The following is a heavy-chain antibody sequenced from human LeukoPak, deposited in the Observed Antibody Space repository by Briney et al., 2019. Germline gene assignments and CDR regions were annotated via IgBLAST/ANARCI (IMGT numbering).Heavy chain of an antibody. CDR1: GGSISSYY. CDR3: ARERHLFGVVY. Sequence: SETLSLTCTVSGGSISSYYWSWIRQPAGKGLEWIGRIYTSGSTNYNPSLKSRVTISVDTSKNQFPLKLSSVTAADTAVYYCARERHLFGVVYWGQGTLVTVSS. CDR2: IYTSGST. D-gene: IGHD3-3*01. J-gene: IGHJ4*02. V-gene: IGHV4-4*07.